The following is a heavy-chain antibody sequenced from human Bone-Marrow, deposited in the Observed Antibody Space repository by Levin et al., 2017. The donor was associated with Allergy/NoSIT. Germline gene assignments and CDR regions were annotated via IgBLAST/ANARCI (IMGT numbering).Heavy chain of an antibody. CDR2: ISTSGTST. Sequence: GGSLRLSCAASGFTLSTYAMSWVRQAPGKGLEWVSGISTSGTSTYYADSVKGRFTISRDTSKNTLYLQMNSLRAEDTAVYYCAKDLSPSDYYDSDTYDANFDYWGQGTLVTVSS. CDR1: GFTLSTYA. V-gene: IGHV3-23*01. CDR3: AKDLSPSDYYDSDTYDANFDY. D-gene: IGHD3-22*01. J-gene: IGHJ4*02.